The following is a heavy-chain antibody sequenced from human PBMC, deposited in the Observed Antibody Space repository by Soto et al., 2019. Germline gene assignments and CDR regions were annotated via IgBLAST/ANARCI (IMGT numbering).Heavy chain of an antibody. D-gene: IGHD6-13*01. CDR1: GFTFTDYY. Sequence: GGSLRLSCAASGFTFTDYYMSWIRQAPGKGLEWVSYISSSGSTIYYADSVKGRFTISRDNSKNTLYLQMNSLRAEDTAVYYCAKDPLAGYSSSWINYWGQGTLVTVSS. V-gene: IGHV3-11*04. CDR2: ISSSGSTI. J-gene: IGHJ4*02. CDR3: AKDPLAGYSSSWINY.